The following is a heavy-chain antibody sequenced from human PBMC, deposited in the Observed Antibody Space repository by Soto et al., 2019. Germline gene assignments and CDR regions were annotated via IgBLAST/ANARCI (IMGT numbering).Heavy chain of an antibody. CDR1: GFTFSSYG. D-gene: IGHD6-13*01. V-gene: IGHV3-33*01. J-gene: IGHJ5*02. CDR2: IWYDGSNK. CDR3: ARDRIAAAGNSPSGFDP. Sequence: ESGGGVVQPGRSLRLSCAASGFTFSSYGMHWVRQAPGKGLEWVAVIWYDGSNKYYADSVKGRFTISRDNSKNTLYLQMNSLRAEDTAVYYCARDRIAAAGNSPSGFDPWGQGTLVTVSS.